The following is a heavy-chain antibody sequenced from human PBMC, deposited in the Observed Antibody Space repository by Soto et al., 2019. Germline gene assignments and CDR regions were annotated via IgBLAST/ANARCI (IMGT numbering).Heavy chain of an antibody. CDR1: GFTFSDYY. V-gene: IGHV3-11*01. D-gene: IGHD4-17*01. J-gene: IGHJ4*02. Sequence: QVQLVESGGGLVKPGGSLRLSCAASGFTFSDYYMSWIRQAPGKGLEWVSYISGVGSTIYYADSVKGRFTISRDNARNSLDLQMNSLRAEDTAVYYCARQPPSTVTTFASWGQGTLVTVSS. CDR3: ARQPPSTVTTFAS. CDR2: ISGVGSTI.